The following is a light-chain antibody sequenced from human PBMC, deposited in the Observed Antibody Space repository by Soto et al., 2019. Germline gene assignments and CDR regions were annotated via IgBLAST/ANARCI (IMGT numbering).Light chain of an antibody. CDR1: SSDVGGYNY. V-gene: IGLV2-11*01. J-gene: IGLJ1*01. CDR2: DVT. Sequence: QSVLTQPRSVSGSPGQSVSISCTGTSSDVGGYNYVSWYQHHPGKAPKLIIYDVTKRPSGVPDRFSGSKSGNTASLTSSGLQAEDEADYYCCSYAGTSIPFGTGTKVTVL. CDR3: CSYAGTSIP.